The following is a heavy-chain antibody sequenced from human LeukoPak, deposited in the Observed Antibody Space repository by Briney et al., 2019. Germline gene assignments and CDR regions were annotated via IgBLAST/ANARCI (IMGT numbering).Heavy chain of an antibody. J-gene: IGHJ6*02. CDR3: ARASLGYCSGGSCYYYGMDV. CDR2: ISSSGSTI. D-gene: IGHD2-15*01. V-gene: IGHV3-48*03. Sequence: PGGSLRLSCAASGFTFSSYEMNWVRQAPGKGLEWVSYISSSGSTIYYADSVKGRFTVSRDNAKNSLYLQMNSLRAEDTAVYYCARASLGYCSGGSCYYYGMDVWGQGTTVTVSS. CDR1: GFTFSSYE.